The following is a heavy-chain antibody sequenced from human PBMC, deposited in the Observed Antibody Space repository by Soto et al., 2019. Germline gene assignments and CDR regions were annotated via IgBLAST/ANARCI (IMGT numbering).Heavy chain of an antibody. V-gene: IGHV3-7*01. D-gene: IGHD2-15*01. CDR2: IKQDGSEK. Sequence: ESGGGLVQPGGSLRLSCAASGFTFSSYWMSWVRQAPGKGLEWVANIKQDGSEKYYVDSVKGRFTISRDNAKNSLYLQMNSLRAEDTAVYYCARAADIVVVVAATYAFDIWGQGTMVTVSS. J-gene: IGHJ3*02. CDR3: ARAADIVVVVAATYAFDI. CDR1: GFTFSSYW.